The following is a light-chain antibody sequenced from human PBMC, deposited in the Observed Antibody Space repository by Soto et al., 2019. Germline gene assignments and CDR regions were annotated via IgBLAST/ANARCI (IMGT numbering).Light chain of an antibody. CDR2: EVT. CDR1: SSDIGDYPY. CDR3: SSYSATNTLV. V-gene: IGLV2-14*01. J-gene: IGLJ1*01. Sequence: QSALTQPASVSGSPGQSITISCTGTSSDIGDYPYVSWYQQHPAKVPKLIIYEVTNRPSGITSRFSGSKSQNTASLTISGLQAEDEADYYCSSYSATNTLVFGSGTKVTVL.